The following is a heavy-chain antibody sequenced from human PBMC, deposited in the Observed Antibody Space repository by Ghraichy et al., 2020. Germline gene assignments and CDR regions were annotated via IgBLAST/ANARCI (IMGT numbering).Heavy chain of an antibody. CDR3: AREMRYYGSGTYLLHGMDV. CDR1: GGSISNSNW. V-gene: IGHV4-4*02. D-gene: IGHD3-10*01. J-gene: IGHJ6*02. CDR2: IYHTGST. Sequence: SETLSLTCTVSGGSISNSNWWSWVRQPPGKGLEWSGDIYHTGSTDFNPSLTSRVTISVDKSKNHFSLKVTSVTAADTAVYYCAREMRYYGSGTYLLHGMDVWGQGTTVTVSS.